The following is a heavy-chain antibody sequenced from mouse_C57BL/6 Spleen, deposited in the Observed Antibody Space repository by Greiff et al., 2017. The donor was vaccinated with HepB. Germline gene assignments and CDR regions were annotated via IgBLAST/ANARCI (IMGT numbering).Heavy chain of an antibody. CDR3: ARGGDGYYFDY. CDR2: ISDGGSYT. Sequence: VQLKESGGGLVKPGGSLKLSCAASGFTFSSYAMSWVRQTPEKRLEWVATISDGGSYTYYPDNVKGRFTISRDNAKNNLYLQMSHLKSEDTAMYYCARGGDGYYFDYWGQGTTLTVSS. J-gene: IGHJ2*01. CDR1: GFTFSSYA. V-gene: IGHV5-4*01. D-gene: IGHD2-3*01.